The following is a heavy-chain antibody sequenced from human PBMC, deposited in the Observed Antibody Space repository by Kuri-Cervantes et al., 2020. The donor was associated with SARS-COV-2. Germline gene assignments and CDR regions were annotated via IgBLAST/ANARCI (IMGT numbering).Heavy chain of an antibody. Sequence: ETLSLTCAASGFTFSSYAMSWARQAPGKGLEWVSAISGSGGSTYYADSVKGRFTISRDNSKNTLYLQMNSLRAEDTAVYYCAKPEAAGPFYYGMDVWGQGTTVTVSS. J-gene: IGHJ6*02. D-gene: IGHD6-13*01. CDR2: ISGSGGST. CDR1: GFTFSSYA. V-gene: IGHV3-23*01. CDR3: AKPEAAGPFYYGMDV.